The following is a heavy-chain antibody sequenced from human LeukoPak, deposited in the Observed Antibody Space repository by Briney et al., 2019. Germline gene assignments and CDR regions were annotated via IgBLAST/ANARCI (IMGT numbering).Heavy chain of an antibody. D-gene: IGHD2-21*02. V-gene: IGHV4-4*07. J-gene: IGHJ5*02. Sequence: NPSETLSLTCTVSGGSISSYYWTWIRQPAGKGPEWIGRIHASGSTNYNPSLKSRVNVSVDTSKNQFSLKLNSVTAADTAVYYCARVTDPRYNWFDPWGQGTLVTVSS. CDR2: IHASGST. CDR1: GGSISSYY. CDR3: ARVTDPRYNWFDP.